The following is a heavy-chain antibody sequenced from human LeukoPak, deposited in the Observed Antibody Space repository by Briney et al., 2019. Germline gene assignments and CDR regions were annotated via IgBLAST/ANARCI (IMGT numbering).Heavy chain of an antibody. V-gene: IGHV1-46*01. CDR2: INPSGGRT. CDR3: ARGPQILYDAFDI. CDR1: GYTFTGYY. D-gene: IGHD2-15*01. Sequence: GASVKVSCKASGYTFTGYYMHWVRQAPGQGLEWMGIINPSGGRTSYAQKFQGRVTMTRDTSTSTVYMELSSLRSEDTAVYYCARGPQILYDAFDIWGQGTMVTVSS. J-gene: IGHJ3*02.